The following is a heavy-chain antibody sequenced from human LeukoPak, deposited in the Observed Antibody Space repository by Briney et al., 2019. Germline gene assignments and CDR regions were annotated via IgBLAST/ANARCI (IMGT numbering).Heavy chain of an antibody. CDR2: ISAYNGNT. Sequence: ASVKVSCKASGYTFTSYGISWVRQAPGQGLEWMGWISAYNGNTNYAQKLQGRVTMTTDTSTSTAYMELSSLRSEDTAVYYCAAGHPYYDFWSGYSAQADYWGQGTLVTVSS. J-gene: IGHJ4*02. CDR3: AAGHPYYDFWSGYSAQADY. D-gene: IGHD3-3*01. V-gene: IGHV1-18*01. CDR1: GYTFTSYG.